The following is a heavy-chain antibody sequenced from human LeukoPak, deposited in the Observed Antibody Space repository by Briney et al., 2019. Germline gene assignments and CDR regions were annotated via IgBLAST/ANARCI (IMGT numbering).Heavy chain of an antibody. V-gene: IGHV1-18*01. CDR2: ISAYNGNT. CDR3: ARERWYYGSGSYYPYDY. D-gene: IGHD3-10*01. J-gene: IGHJ4*02. Sequence: ASVKVSCKASGYTFTSYGISWVRQAPGQGLEWMGWISAYNGNTEYAHNLQGRVTMTTDTSTSTAYMELRSLRSDDTAVYYCARERWYYGSGSYYPYDYWGQGTLVTVSS. CDR1: GYTFTSYG.